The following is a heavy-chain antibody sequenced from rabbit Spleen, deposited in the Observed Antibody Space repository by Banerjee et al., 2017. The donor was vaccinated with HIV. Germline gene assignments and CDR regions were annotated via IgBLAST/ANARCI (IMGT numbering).Heavy chain of an antibody. V-gene: IGHV1S45*01. J-gene: IGHJ4*01. Sequence: QERLEESGGGLVKPEVSLTLTCKASGLYFSDKDVMCWVRQAPGKGVECIACIYADSSDSTYYATCAKGRFTSSTTSSNTVSLEMTSLIATDTATYFGAIFSAAISIVITGYYLDLWGPGTLFTVS. CDR1: GLYFSDKDV. D-gene: IGHD2-1*01. CDR3: AIFSAAISIVITGYYLDL. CDR2: IYADSSDST.